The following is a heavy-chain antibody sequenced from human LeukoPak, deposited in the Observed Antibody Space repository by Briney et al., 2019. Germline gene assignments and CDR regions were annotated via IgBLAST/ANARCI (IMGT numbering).Heavy chain of an antibody. CDR3: ARDGGYSSSSRIYYYYGMDV. D-gene: IGHD6-13*01. V-gene: IGHV4-59*01. CDR1: GGSISSYY. J-gene: IGHJ6*02. Sequence: SETLSLTCTVSGGSISSYYWSWIRQPPGKGLEWIGYIYYSGSTNYNPSLKSRVTISVDTSKNQFSLKLSSVTAADTAVYYCARDGGYSSSSRIYYYYGMDVWGQGTTVTVSS. CDR2: IYYSGST.